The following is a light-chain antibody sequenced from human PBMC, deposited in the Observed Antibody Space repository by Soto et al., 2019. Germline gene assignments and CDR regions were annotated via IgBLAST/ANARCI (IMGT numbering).Light chain of an antibody. CDR1: SSDFGDYNY. CDR3: SSYTTSNTWL. CDR2: GVS. J-gene: IGLJ3*02. Sequence: QSALTQPASVSGSPGQSITISCTGTSSDFGDYNYVSWYQQHPGKAPKLMVWGVSNRHSGVSNRFSASKSGNTAYLTISGLQSEDEADYYCSSYTTSNTWLFGGGTKLTVL. V-gene: IGLV2-14*01.